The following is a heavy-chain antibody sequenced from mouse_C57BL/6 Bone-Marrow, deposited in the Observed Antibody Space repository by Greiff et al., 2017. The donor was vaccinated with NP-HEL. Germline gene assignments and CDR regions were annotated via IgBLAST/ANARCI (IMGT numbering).Heavy chain of an antibody. V-gene: IGHV1-55*01. D-gene: IGHD1-1*01. J-gene: IGHJ1*03. CDR1: GYTFTSYW. CDR3: ARSGTTVDWSFDV. CDR2: IYPGSGST. Sequence: QVQLQQPGAELVKPGASVKMSCKASGYTFTSYWITWVKQRPGQGLEWIGDIYPGSGSTNYNEKFKSKATLTVDTSSSTAYMQRSSLTSEDSAVYDCARSGTTVDWSFDVWGTGTTVTVSS.